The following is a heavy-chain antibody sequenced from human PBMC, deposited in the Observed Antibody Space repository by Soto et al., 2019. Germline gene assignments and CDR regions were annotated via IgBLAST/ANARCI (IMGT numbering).Heavy chain of an antibody. V-gene: IGHV3-73*01. CDR1: GFTFSGSA. CDR3: TSTSIAAAGDDYYYYGMDV. J-gene: IGHJ6*02. D-gene: IGHD6-13*01. Sequence: GGSLRLSCAASGFTFSGSAMHWVRQASGKGLEWVGRIRSKANSYATAYAASVKGRFTISRDDSKNTAYLQMNSLKTEDTAVYYCTSTSIAAAGDDYYYYGMDVWGQGTTVTVSS. CDR2: IRSKANSYAT.